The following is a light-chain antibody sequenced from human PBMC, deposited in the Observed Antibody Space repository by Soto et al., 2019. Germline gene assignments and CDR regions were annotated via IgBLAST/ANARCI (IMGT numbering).Light chain of an antibody. CDR2: EVS. V-gene: IGLV2-14*01. CDR1: ISDVGGYNY. J-gene: IGLJ1*01. Sequence: QSFLTQPASWSGSPGQSITISCTGTISDVGGYNYVAWYQQHPGKVPRLMIYEVSNRPSGVSNRFSGSKSGSTASLTISGLQAEDEADYYCISYTSSSTSHVFRTGTKVNVL. CDR3: ISYTSSSTSHV.